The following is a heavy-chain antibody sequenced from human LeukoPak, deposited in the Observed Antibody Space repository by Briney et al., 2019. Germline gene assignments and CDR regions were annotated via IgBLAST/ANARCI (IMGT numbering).Heavy chain of an antibody. Sequence: GGSLRLSCAASGFTFSSHSMSWVRQPPGEGLERVAAISPSSDSTTYRDSVKGQFTISRDNSRNRLYLQMNTLTVEDTAIYYSARRLLTGGVTDLFDFWGQGALVTVPS. CDR3: ARRLLTGGVTDLFDF. J-gene: IGHJ4*02. CDR2: ISPSSDST. CDR1: GFTFSSHS. V-gene: IGHV3-23*01. D-gene: IGHD2-21*02.